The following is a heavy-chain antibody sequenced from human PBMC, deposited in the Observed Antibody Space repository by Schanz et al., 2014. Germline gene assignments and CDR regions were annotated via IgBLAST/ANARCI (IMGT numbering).Heavy chain of an antibody. J-gene: IGHJ3*01. V-gene: IGHV3-30*19. CDR3: TRDRGALINHNDALDL. D-gene: IGHD3-16*01. CDR2: TSTDGTKT. CDR1: GFSFSAYD. Sequence: VQLVESGGGLVQPGGSRRLSCAASGFSFSAYDMHWVRQAPGQGLEKVAVTSTDGTKTYYAASVRGRFTISRDNSKNTVYLQMNSLRSEDTAVYYCTRDRGALINHNDALDLWGQGTMVSVSS.